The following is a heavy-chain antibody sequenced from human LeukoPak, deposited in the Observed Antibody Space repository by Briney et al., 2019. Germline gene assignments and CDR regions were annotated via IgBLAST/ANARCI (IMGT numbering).Heavy chain of an antibody. J-gene: IGHJ4*02. D-gene: IGHD4-17*01. CDR2: IIWNGGSI. CDR1: GFTFDDYA. CDR3: AKGRLRMDY. Sequence: GGSLRLSCAASGFTFDDYAMHWVRLAPGKGLEWVSGIIWNGGSIGYADSVKGRFTISRDNAKNSLYLQMNSLRAEDTAVYYCAKGRLRMDYWGQGTLVTVSS. V-gene: IGHV3-9*01.